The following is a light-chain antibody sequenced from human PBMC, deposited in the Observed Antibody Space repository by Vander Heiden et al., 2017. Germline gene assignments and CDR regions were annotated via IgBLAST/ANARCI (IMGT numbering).Light chain of an antibody. CDR1: QSISSY. CDR3: QQSYSTPLLT. V-gene: IGKV1-39*01. J-gene: IGKJ4*01. CDR2: AAS. Sequence: GDRVTITCRASQSISSYLNWYQQKPGKAPKLLIYAASSLQSGAPSRFSGSGSGTDFTLTISSLQPEDFATYYCQQSYSTPLLTFGGGTKVEIK.